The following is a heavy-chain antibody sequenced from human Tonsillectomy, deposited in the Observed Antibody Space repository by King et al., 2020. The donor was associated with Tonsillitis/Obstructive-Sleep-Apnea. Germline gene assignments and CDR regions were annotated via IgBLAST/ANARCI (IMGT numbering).Heavy chain of an antibody. CDR1: GYTFMSYA. CDR2: INAGNGNR. Sequence: QLVQSGAEVKKPGASVKVSCKASGYTFMSYAMQWVRQAPGQGLEWMGWINAGNGNRRYSQKFEGRVTITRDTSASIAYMELRSLTSEDTAVYYCARDQGTYFSGWYSDYFHYMDVWGKGTTVTVSS. J-gene: IGHJ6*03. V-gene: IGHV1-3*01. D-gene: IGHD6-19*01. CDR3: ARDQGTYFSGWYSDYFHYMDV.